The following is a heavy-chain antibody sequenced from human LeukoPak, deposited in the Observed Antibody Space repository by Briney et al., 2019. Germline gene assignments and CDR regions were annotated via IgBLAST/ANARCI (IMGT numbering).Heavy chain of an antibody. CDR2: ISVDGGDI. Sequence: GGSLRLSCAASGFTFSSYAMTWIRQAPERGLEWVSSISVDGGDIKYTDSAKGRFTISRDNSKGTLYLQMDSLRVEDTAVYYCGKDPNGNFIGAFDFWGQGTMVTVSS. J-gene: IGHJ3*01. V-gene: IGHV3-23*01. D-gene: IGHD4-23*01. CDR1: GFTFSSYA. CDR3: GKDPNGNFIGAFDF.